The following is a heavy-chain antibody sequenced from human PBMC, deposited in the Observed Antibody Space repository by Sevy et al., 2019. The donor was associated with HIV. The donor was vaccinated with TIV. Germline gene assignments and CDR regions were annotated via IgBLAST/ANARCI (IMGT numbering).Heavy chain of an antibody. V-gene: IGHV3-33*05. CDR1: GFSLINYA. J-gene: IGHJ4*02. D-gene: IGHD6-19*01. CDR2: MTFDGSNQ. Sequence: GGSLRLSCKGTGFSLINYAIHWVRQAPGKGLEWVAVMTFDGSNQYYADSVKGRFTISRDTSTNTVYLQMNSLRAEDTAVYYCARITGWRFDYWGQGTLVTVSS. CDR3: ARITGWRFDY.